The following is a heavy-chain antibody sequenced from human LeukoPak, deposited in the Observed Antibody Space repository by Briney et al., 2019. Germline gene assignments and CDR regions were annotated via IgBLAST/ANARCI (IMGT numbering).Heavy chain of an antibody. V-gene: IGHV3-30*03. CDR3: ATKFPYDSTVAWYFDL. Sequence: PGGSLRLSCAASGFTFTNFAMHWVRQAPGKGLEWVTVISDDGNNKYFADSVKGRFTISRDNSKNTLYLQMNSLRAEDTAVYYCATKFPYDSTVAWYFDLWGRGPLVTVSS. J-gene: IGHJ2*01. CDR1: GFTFTNFA. D-gene: IGHD3-22*01. CDR2: ISDDGNNK.